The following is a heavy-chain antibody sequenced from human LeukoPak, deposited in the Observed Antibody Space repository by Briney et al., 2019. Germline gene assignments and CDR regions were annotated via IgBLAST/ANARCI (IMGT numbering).Heavy chain of an antibody. CDR1: GGSISSYY. J-gene: IGHJ4*02. CDR3: AGGGGSYDFDY. D-gene: IGHD1-26*01. V-gene: IGHV4-4*07. Sequence: SETLSLTCTVSGGSISSYYWSWIRQPAGKGLEWIGRIYTSGSTNYNPSLKSPVTMSVTTSNFQFSLKLTSVPAADTAVYYCAGGGGSYDFDYWGQGTLVTVSS. CDR2: IYTSGST.